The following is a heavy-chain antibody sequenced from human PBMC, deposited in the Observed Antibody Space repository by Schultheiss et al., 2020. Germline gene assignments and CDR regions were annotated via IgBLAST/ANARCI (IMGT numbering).Heavy chain of an antibody. V-gene: IGHV1-8*02. CDR1: GYTFTGYC. J-gene: IGHJ5*02. CDR2: INPNSGNT. Sequence: ASVKVSCKASGYTFTGYCMNWVRQAPGQGLEWMGWINPNSGNTGYAQKFQGRVTMTRNTSISTAYMELSSLRSEDTAVYYCARDDFWSVIWFDPWGQGTLVTVSS. D-gene: IGHD3-3*01. CDR3: ARDDFWSVIWFDP.